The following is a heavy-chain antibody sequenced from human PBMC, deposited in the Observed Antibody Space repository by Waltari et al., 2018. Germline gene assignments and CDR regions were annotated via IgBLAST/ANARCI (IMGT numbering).Heavy chain of an antibody. CDR3: AHSRGAILDC. V-gene: IGHV2-5*01. Sequence: QITLKESGPTLVKPTQTLTLTCTFSGFSLSTSGMGVGWIRQSPGKALEWLALMYWSDDTRYSPSLKSRLTITKDTSENQVVLTMTNMDPVDAATYYCAHSRGAILDCWGQGTLVTVSS. J-gene: IGHJ4*02. CDR2: MYWSDDT. D-gene: IGHD3-16*01. CDR1: GFSLSTSGMG.